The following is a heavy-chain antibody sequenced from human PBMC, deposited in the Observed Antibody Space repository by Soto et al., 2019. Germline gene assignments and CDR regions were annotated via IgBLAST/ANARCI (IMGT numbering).Heavy chain of an antibody. Sequence: QVQLVQSGAEVKKPGSSVKASCKASGGTFSSYTITWVRQAPGQGLEWLGRIIPILGIANYAQKFQVRVTITADKSTNTAYMELSSLRSEDTAVYYCARDRSLDPNYYYYMDVWGKGTTVTVSS. CDR2: IIPILGIA. CDR1: GGTFSSYT. D-gene: IGHD6-19*01. V-gene: IGHV1-69*08. CDR3: ARDRSLDPNYYYYMDV. J-gene: IGHJ6*03.